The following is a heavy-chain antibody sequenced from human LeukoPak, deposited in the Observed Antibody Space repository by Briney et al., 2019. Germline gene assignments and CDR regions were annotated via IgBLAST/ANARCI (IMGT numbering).Heavy chain of an antibody. CDR3: ARRWVYDKRAFDA. D-gene: IGHD3-16*01. V-gene: IGHV4-59*08. J-gene: IGHJ3*01. CDR1: GGSISGTYY. CDR2: IYYTGTT. Sequence: SETLSLTCTVSGGSISGTYYWSWIRRPPGKGLEWIGYIYYTGTTDSNPSLKSRVTISLDTSKNQFSLNLSSVTAADTAVYYCARRWVYDKRAFDAWGQGTMVTVSS.